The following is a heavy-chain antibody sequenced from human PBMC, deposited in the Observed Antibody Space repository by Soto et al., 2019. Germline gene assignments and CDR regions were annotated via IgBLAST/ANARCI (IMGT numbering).Heavy chain of an antibody. D-gene: IGHD1-1*01. CDR3: ARVGSKSFYYATDV. J-gene: IGHJ6*02. CDR2: ICTGGTT. CDR1: GGSISSFC. Sequence: PSETLSLTWAVSGGSISSFCWTWIRQPPGQGLEWIGYICTGGTTKYNPSLKSRGTMSVDTWKTQFSLKLTLVTAADTAVYYCARVGSKSFYYATDVWGQGTTVTVS. V-gene: IGHV4-4*09.